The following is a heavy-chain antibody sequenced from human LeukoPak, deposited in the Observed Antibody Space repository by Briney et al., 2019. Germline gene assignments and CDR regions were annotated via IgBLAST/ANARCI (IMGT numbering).Heavy chain of an antibody. Sequence: SETLSLTCTVSGGSISSHYWSWIRQPPGKGLEWIGYVYYSGSTNYNPSLKSRVTISVDTSKNQFSLKLSSVTAADTAVYYCARGGGRTATGNNYGMDVWGKGTTVTVSS. CDR3: ARGGGRTATGNNYGMDV. D-gene: IGHD1-1*01. J-gene: IGHJ6*04. CDR1: GGSISSHY. CDR2: VYYSGST. V-gene: IGHV4-59*11.